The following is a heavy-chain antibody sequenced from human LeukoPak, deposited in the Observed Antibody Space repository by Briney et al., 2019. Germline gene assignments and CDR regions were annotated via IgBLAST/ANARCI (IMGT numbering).Heavy chain of an antibody. CDR2: VSQSGNT. CDR1: GDSITSSDHY. J-gene: IGHJ4*02. D-gene: IGHD2-8*02. V-gene: IGHV4-39*07. Sequence: PSETLSLTCTLSGDSITSSDHYWVWIRQSPGKGLEWIGSVSQSGNTYYRSSLKSRVTISVDTSKNQFSLKLSSVTAADTAIYYCATYRQVLLPFESWGQGTLVTVSS. CDR3: ATYRQVLLPFES.